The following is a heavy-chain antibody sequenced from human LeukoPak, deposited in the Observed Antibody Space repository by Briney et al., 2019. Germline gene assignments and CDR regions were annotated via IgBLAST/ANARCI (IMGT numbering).Heavy chain of an antibody. J-gene: IGHJ4*02. CDR2: ISGSGGST. Sequence: GGSLRLSCAASGFSFSSYAMSWVRQAPGKGLEWVSAISGSGGSTYYADSVKGRFTISRDNSKNTLYLQMNSLRAEDTAVYYCAKNGGVVVISYFDYWGQGTLVTVSS. D-gene: IGHD3-22*01. V-gene: IGHV3-23*01. CDR3: AKNGGVVVISYFDY. CDR1: GFSFSSYA.